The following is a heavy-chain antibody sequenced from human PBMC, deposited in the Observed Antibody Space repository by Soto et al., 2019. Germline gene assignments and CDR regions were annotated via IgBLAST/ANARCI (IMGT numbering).Heavy chain of an antibody. CDR2: IIPLFGTT. CDR1: GGTFSTYT. Sequence: QVHLVQSGAEVRKPGSSVKVSCKTSGGTFSTYTIYWVRQAPGQGLEWMGRIIPLFGTTRYAQNFQDRVTSAAEESTSTTHMELSSLRAEDTDLYYCARRLDDRADEGFDVWGEGTAVTVSA. V-gene: IGHV1-69*18. CDR3: ARRLDDRADEGFDV. J-gene: IGHJ3*01. D-gene: IGHD3-16*01.